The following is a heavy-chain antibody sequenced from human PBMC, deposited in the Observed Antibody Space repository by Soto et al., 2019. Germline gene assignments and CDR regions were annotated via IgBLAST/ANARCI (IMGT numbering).Heavy chain of an antibody. J-gene: IGHJ4*02. CDR3: AKDSSGSGGDFDY. CDR1: GFTFDDYA. Sequence: EVQLVESGGGLVQPGRSLRLSCAASGFTFDDYAMHWVRQAPGKGLEWVSGISWNSGSIGYADSVKGRFTISRDNAKNSLYLQMNSLRAEDTALYYCAKDSSGSGGDFDYWGQGTLVTVSS. CDR2: ISWNSGSI. V-gene: IGHV3-9*01. D-gene: IGHD6-19*01.